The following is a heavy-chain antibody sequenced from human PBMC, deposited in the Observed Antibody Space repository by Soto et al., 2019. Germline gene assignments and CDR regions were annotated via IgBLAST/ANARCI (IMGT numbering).Heavy chain of an antibody. D-gene: IGHD6-6*01. V-gene: IGHV5-10-1*01. CDR1: GYSFTSYW. CDR3: ARHGRSSPHFDY. CDR2: IDPSDSYT. Sequence: GESLKISCKGSGYSFTSYWITWVRQMPGKGLEWMGRIDPSDSYTNYSPSFQGHVTISVDRSLTTAYLQLSSLKASDTAMYYCARHGRSSPHFDYWGRGTLVTVSS. J-gene: IGHJ4*02.